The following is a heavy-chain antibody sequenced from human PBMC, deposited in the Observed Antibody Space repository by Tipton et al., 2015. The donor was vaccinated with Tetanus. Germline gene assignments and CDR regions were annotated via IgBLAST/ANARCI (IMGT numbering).Heavy chain of an antibody. J-gene: IGHJ5*02. D-gene: IGHD3-16*01. CDR1: GGSVRSGDYS. V-gene: IGHV4-31*03. CDR3: ARDQGGGRVARLDWFGP. Sequence: TLSLTCTVSGGSVRSGDYSWNWIRHRPGQGLEWIGYIYYSGSTFYNPSLKSRVTMSVDTSNNQFSLRLSSVTAADTAVYYCARDQGGGRVARLDWFGPWGQGTLVTVSS. CDR2: IYYSGST.